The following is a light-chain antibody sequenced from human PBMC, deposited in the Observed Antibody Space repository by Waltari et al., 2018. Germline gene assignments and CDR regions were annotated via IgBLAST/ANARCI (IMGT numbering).Light chain of an antibody. CDR1: QSVSSS. CDR2: DAS. V-gene: IGKV3-11*01. Sequence: EIVLTQSPATLSLSPGERATLSCRASQSVSSSLAWYQQKPGQAPRLLSYDASKRATGIPARFSRSGSGTDFTLTIGGLEPEDFAVYYCQQRSDWPFTFGQGTKLEI. CDR3: QQRSDWPFT. J-gene: IGKJ2*01.